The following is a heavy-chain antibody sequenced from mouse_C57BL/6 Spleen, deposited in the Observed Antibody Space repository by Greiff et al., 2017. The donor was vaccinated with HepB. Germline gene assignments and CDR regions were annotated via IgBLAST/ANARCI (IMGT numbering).Heavy chain of an antibody. Sequence: EVQLQQSGPELVKPGASVKISCKASGYTFTDYYMNWVKQSHGKSLEWIGDINPNNGGTSYNQKFKGKATLTVDKSSSTAYMELRSLTSEDSAVYYCARPYYGSSYGYAMDYWGQGTSVTVSS. V-gene: IGHV1-26*01. CDR1: GYTFTDYY. CDR2: INPNNGGT. D-gene: IGHD1-1*01. J-gene: IGHJ4*01. CDR3: ARPYYGSSYGYAMDY.